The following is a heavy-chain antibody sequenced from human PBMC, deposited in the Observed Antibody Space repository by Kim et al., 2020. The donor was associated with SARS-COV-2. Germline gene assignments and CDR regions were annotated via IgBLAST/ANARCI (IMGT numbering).Heavy chain of an antibody. CDR2: IYYSGST. Sequence: SETLSLTCTVSGGSISSYYCCWIRQPPGQGLEWIGFIYYSGSTNYNPSLNSRVTISVYMSKNQFSLNLSSVTAADTAVYYCARDIGAGTVDYWGQGTLVTVSS. V-gene: IGHV4-59*13. CDR3: ARDIGAGTVDY. D-gene: IGHD1-26*01. CDR1: GGSISSYY. J-gene: IGHJ4*02.